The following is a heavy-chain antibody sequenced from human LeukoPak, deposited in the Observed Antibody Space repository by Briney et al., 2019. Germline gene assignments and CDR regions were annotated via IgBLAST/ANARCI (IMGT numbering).Heavy chain of an antibody. D-gene: IGHD6-6*01. J-gene: IGHJ4*03. V-gene: IGHV4-34*01. CDR2: IDHRGSS. CDR1: GESFNAYF. Sequence: SETLSLTCAVHGESFNAYFWSWIRQVPGKGLEWIGEIDHRGSSNYNPPLKSRATISVDTSKNHFSLSLTSVTAADTAVYYCATRSSTLAAARCFDDWGQGTVVTVSS. CDR3: ATRSSTLAAARCFDD.